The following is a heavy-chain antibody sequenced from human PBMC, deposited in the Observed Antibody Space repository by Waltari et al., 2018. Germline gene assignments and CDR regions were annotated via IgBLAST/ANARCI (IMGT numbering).Heavy chain of an antibody. V-gene: IGHV4-38-2*01. CDR3: SRQVLGYCTSAACRRLES. Sequence: QVQLLESGPGLVKSSETLSLSCDVSSYAVNSGFYWGWIRQAPGEGLEWVATVYHDGTTFYSPSLKSRLSVSMDTSKNQISLTLKSVTAADTAVYYCSRQVLGYCTSAACRRLESWGQGTLVTVSS. D-gene: IGHD2-2*03. CDR2: VYHDGTT. CDR1: SYAVNSGFY. J-gene: IGHJ4*02.